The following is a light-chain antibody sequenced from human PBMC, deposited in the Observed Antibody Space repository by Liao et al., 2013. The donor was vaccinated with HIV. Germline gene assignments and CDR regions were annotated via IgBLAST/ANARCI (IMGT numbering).Light chain of an antibody. CDR2: YDS. J-gene: IGLJ2*01. V-gene: IGLV3-21*04. CDR1: NIGTTA. Sequence: SYELTQPPSVSVAPGETASIACGGNNIGTTAVQWYQQKPGQAPMLVIFYDSDRPSGIPERFSGSKSGNTATLTITRVEAGDEADYYCQVWDGDFAVFGGGTKLTVL. CDR3: QVWDGDFAV.